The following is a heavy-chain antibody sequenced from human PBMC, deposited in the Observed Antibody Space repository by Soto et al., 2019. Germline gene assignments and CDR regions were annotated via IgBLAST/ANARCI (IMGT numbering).Heavy chain of an antibody. CDR1: GFTFSSYG. Sequence: PGGSLRLSCAASGFTFSSYGMHWVRQAPGKGLEWLAVMSYDGRNKYHVDSVEGRFTISRDNAKNTLYLQMNSLSEGDTAIYYCAKGRSLYNARQSVDVWGQGTTVTVSS. CDR2: MSYDGRNK. CDR3: AKGRSLYNARQSVDV. J-gene: IGHJ6*02. V-gene: IGHV3-30*18. D-gene: IGHD1-20*01.